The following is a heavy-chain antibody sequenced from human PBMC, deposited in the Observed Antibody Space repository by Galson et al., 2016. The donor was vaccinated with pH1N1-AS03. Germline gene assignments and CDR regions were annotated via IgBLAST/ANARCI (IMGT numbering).Heavy chain of an antibody. J-gene: IGHJ6*02. CDR3: ARTLNYSTGWDV. V-gene: IGHV2-70*04. CDR1: GFSLSTGGMR. Sequence: PALVKPTQTLTLTCTVSGFSLSTGGMRVSWIRQPPGKALEWLGRIDWDDGTFYSTSLKTRLTISKDTSKNQVVLTMTKMDPVETGTCYCARTLNYSTGWDVWGPGATVPVSS. D-gene: IGHD4-11*01. CDR2: IDWDDGT.